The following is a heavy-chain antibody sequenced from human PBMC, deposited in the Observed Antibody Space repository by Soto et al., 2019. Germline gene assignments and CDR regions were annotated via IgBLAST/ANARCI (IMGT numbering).Heavy chain of an antibody. CDR1: VFTFSSYG. J-gene: IGHJ6*02. V-gene: IGHV3-33*01. D-gene: IGHD6-13*01. Sequence: WWSLRLSCSASVFTFSSYGMHWFRQAPGKGLEWVAVIWYDGSNKYYADSVKGRFTISRDNSKNTLYLQMNSLRAEDTAVYYCARDRLSRYGYYYYGMDVWGQGTTVTVSS. CDR3: ARDRLSRYGYYYYGMDV. CDR2: IWYDGSNK.